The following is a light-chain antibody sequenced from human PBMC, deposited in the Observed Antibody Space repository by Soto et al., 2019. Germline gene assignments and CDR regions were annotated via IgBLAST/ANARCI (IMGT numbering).Light chain of an antibody. CDR3: QQSYSTPLT. CDR2: DAS. Sequence: EIVLTQSPATLSLSPVERATLSCMASQSVSSYLAWYQQKPGQAPRLLIYDASNRATGIPARFSGSGSGTDFTLTISSLQPEDFATYYCQQSYSTPLTFGGGTKVDIK. CDR1: QSVSSY. V-gene: IGKV3-11*01. J-gene: IGKJ4*01.